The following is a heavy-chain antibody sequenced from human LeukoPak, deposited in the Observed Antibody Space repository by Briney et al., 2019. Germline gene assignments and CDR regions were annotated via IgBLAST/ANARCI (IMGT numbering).Heavy chain of an antibody. CDR1: GFTFSTYN. J-gene: IGHJ4*02. CDR3: ARDPVSRSRYCDY. Sequence: GGSLRLSCAASGFTFSTYNMNWVRQAPGKGLEWVSYISSSSSTIYYADTVEGRFTISRDNAKNSLYLQMSSLRDEDTALYYCARDPVSRSRYCDYWGQGTLVTVSS. CDR2: ISSSSSTI. D-gene: IGHD3-3*01. V-gene: IGHV3-48*02.